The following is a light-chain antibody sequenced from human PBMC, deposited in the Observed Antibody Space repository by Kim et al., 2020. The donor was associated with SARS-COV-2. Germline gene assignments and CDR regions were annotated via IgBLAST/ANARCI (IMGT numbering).Light chain of an antibody. CDR3: QQYNQWPPWT. CDR1: QSVSSN. CDR2: GAS. J-gene: IGKJ1*01. V-gene: IGKV3-15*01. Sequence: SSGERATLPCRASQSVSSNLAWYQQKPGQAPRLVIHGASTRATGIPARFSGSGSGTEFTLTISSLQSEDFAVYYCQQYNQWPPWTFGQGTKVDIK.